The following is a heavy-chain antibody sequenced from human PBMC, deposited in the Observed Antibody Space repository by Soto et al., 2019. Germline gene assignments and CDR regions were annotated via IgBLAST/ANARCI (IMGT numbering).Heavy chain of an antibody. CDR3: GRAICSSEDCKYYYYYGMDV. CDR1: GFTFSSYS. D-gene: IGHD6-19*01. V-gene: IGHV3-21*01. CDR2: ISSSSSYI. J-gene: IGHJ6*02. Sequence: PGGSLRLSCAASGFTFSSYSMNWVRQAPGRGLEWVSSISSSSSYIYYADPVKGRFTISRDNAKNSLYLQMNSLRAEDTAVYYCGRAICSSEDCKYYYYYGMDVWGQGTTVNVSS.